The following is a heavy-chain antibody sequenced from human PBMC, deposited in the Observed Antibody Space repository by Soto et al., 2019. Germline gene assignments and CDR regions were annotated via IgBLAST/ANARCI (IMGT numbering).Heavy chain of an antibody. CDR1: GYSFTSYW. D-gene: IGHD6-13*01. V-gene: IGHV5-51*01. CDR2: IYPGDSDT. J-gene: IGHJ6*02. CDR3: ARTAAAGKYYYGMDV. Sequence: GESLKISCQGSGYSFTSYWIGWVRQMPGKGLECMGIIYPGDSDTRYSPSFKGQVTISADKSISTAYLQWSSLKASDTVMYYCARTAAAGKYYYGMDVWGQGTTVTVSS.